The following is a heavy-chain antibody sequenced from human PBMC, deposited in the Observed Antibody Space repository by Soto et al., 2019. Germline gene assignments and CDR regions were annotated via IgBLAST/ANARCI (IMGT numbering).Heavy chain of an antibody. J-gene: IGHJ3*02. CDR3: AKVFTIFDSPDAFDI. V-gene: IGHV3-30*18. Sequence: GGSLRLSCAASGFTFSSYGMHWVRQAPGKGLEWVAVISYDGSNKYYADSVKGRFTISRDNSKNTLYLQMNSLRAEDTAVYYCAKVFTIFDSPDAFDIWGQGTMVTVSS. CDR2: ISYDGSNK. D-gene: IGHD3-3*01. CDR1: GFTFSSYG.